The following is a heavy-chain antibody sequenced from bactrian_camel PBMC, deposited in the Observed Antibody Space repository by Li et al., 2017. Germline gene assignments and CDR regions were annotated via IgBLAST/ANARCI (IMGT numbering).Heavy chain of an antibody. V-gene: IGHV3S31*01. CDR1: GFTFGSYA. CDR2: IESGRPSGSDV. Sequence: VQLVESGGGLVQPGGSLTLSCVASGFTFGSYAMSWIRQAPGKGLEWVATIESGRPSGSDVYYADSVKGRFTISRDNAKNTLDLQMSSLKPEDTAVYYCAAQRGGYYGTYAFDYWGQGTQVTVS. J-gene: IGHJ4*01. CDR3: AAQRGGYYGTYAFDY. D-gene: IGHD7*01.